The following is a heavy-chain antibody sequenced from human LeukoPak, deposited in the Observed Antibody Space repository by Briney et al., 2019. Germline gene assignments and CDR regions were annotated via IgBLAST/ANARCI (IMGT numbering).Heavy chain of an antibody. J-gene: IGHJ4*02. D-gene: IGHD2/OR15-2a*01. Sequence: SETLSLICTFSLGSISSSDFYWGWIRQSPGKGLEWIGTMFYNGATKTNPSLSSRVTMSIDTSKNQFSLKLRSVTAADTAVYSCAREARFSILVDDSGDFWGQGNLVTVSS. CDR1: LGSISSSDFY. CDR3: AREARFSILVDDSGDF. V-gene: IGHV4-39*07. CDR2: MFYNGAT.